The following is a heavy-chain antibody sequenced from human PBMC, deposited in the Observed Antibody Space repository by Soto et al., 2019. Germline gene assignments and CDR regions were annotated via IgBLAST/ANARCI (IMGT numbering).Heavy chain of an antibody. D-gene: IGHD3-10*01. CDR2: IYYSGST. Sequence: SETLSLTCTVSGGSISSYYWSWIRQPPGKGLEWIGYIYYSGSTNYNPSLKSRVTISVDTSKNQFSLKLSSVTAADTAVYYCARNDYYGSGSYYKGYYYYYYMDVWGKGTTVTVS. V-gene: IGHV4-59*01. CDR3: ARNDYYGSGSYYKGYYYYYYMDV. J-gene: IGHJ6*03. CDR1: GGSISSYY.